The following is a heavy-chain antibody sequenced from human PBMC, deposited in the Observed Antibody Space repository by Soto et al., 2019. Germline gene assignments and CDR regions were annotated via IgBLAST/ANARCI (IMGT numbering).Heavy chain of an antibody. CDR2: IYYSGST. D-gene: IGHD1-7*01. V-gene: IGHV4-61*01. J-gene: IGHJ6*02. Sequence: PSETLSLTCTVSGGSVSSGSYYWSWIRQPPGKGLEWIGYIYYSGSTNYNPSLKSRVTISVDTSKNQFSLKLSSVTAADTAVYYCARDVTLYNWNYSDYYYGMDVWGQGTTVTVSS. CDR3: ARDVTLYNWNYSDYYYGMDV. CDR1: GGSVSSGSYY.